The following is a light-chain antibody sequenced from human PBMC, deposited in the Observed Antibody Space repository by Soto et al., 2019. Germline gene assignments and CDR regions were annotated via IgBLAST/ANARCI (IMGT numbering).Light chain of an antibody. CDR1: QSVTSNY. Sequence: EFVMTQSPATLSVSPGERATLSCRASQSVTSNYLAWYQQRPGQAPRLLIYDASSRATGVPDRFSGSGSGTDFTLTISRLEPEDFAVYYCQQYGSSPSITFGQGTRLEIK. CDR3: QQYGSSPSIT. CDR2: DAS. J-gene: IGKJ5*01. V-gene: IGKV3-20*01.